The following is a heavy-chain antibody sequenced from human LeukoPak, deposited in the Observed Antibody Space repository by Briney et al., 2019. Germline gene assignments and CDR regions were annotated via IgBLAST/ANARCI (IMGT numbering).Heavy chain of an antibody. CDR2: ITGAGDRT. D-gene: IGHD6-13*01. CDR3: AKARYTSSGYHFAY. V-gene: IGHV3-23*01. J-gene: IGHJ4*02. CDR1: GFTFSSFA. Sequence: ASLRLSCAASGFTFSSFAMSWVRQAPGKGLEWVSTITGAGDRTYYAESVKGRFTISRDNSNNAIFLQMDSLRAEDTALYYCAKARYTSSGYHFAYWGQGTLVSVSS.